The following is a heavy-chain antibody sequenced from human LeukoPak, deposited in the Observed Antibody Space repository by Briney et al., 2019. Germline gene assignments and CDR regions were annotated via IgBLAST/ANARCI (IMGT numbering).Heavy chain of an antibody. D-gene: IGHD3-22*01. Sequence: GGSLRLSCAASGFTFSSYAMHWVRQAPGKGLEWVAVISYDGSNKYYADSVKGRFTISRDNSKNTLYLQMNSLRAEDTAVYYCARGGPNYYDSSGYYFDYFDYWGQGTLVTVSS. V-gene: IGHV3-30-3*01. CDR3: ARGGPNYYDSSGYYFDYFDY. J-gene: IGHJ4*02. CDR2: ISYDGSNK. CDR1: GFTFSSYA.